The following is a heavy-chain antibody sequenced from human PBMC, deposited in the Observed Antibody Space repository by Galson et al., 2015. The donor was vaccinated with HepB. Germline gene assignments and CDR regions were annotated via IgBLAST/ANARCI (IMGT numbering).Heavy chain of an antibody. Sequence: SVKVSCKASGDTFTNHGFTWVRQAPGQGLEWMGWILPYNGNTMYPQKFQDRVTMTTDTSTSTVYMELRSLRSDDTAVYYCAQTHTSVRGAFDFWGHGTMVAVFS. V-gene: IGHV1-18*01. J-gene: IGHJ3*01. CDR2: ILPYNGNT. CDR3: AQTHTSVRGAFDF. CDR1: GDTFTNHG. D-gene: IGHD2-2*02.